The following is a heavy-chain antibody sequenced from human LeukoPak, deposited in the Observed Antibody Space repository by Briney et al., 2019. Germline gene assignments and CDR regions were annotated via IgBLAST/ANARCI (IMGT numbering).Heavy chain of an antibody. V-gene: IGHV3-23*01. J-gene: IGHJ4*02. CDR2: VTASGVDT. D-gene: IGHD6-19*01. CDR3: AKDRGGYSSGWHQEFVS. Sequence: GGSLRLSCAASGFTFSTYAMNWVRQAPGKGLEWVSAVTASGVDTFYADSVKGRFTVSRDNSKNTLYLHMNSLRAEDTAVYYCAKDRGGYSSGWHQEFVSWGQGTLVTVSS. CDR1: GFTFSTYA.